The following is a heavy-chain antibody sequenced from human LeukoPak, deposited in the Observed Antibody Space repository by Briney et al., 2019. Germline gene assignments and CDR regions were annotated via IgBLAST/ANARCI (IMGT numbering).Heavy chain of an antibody. Sequence: ASVKVSCKASGYTFTSYYMHWVRQAPGQGLEWMGIINPSGGSTSYAQEFQGRVTMTTDTSTSTAYLELRSLRSDDTAVYYCARDPNVLLWFGELPDYWGQGTLVTVSS. V-gene: IGHV1-46*01. J-gene: IGHJ4*02. D-gene: IGHD3-10*01. CDR1: GYTFTSYY. CDR2: INPSGGST. CDR3: ARDPNVLLWFGELPDY.